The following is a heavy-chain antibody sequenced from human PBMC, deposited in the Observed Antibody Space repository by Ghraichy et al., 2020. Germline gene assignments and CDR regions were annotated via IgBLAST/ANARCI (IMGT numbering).Heavy chain of an antibody. CDR3: ARGGTPDYVGDFDY. Sequence: GGSLRLSCAASGFTFTNYAMHWVRQAPGKGLEWVAVISYDGGYKNYAASVRGRFSISRDNSKNTLSLQMNSLRGEDTAVYYCARGGTPDYVGDFDYWGQGTLVTVSS. CDR1: GFTFTNYA. V-gene: IGHV3-30-3*01. J-gene: IGHJ4*02. CDR2: ISYDGGYK. D-gene: IGHD1-14*01.